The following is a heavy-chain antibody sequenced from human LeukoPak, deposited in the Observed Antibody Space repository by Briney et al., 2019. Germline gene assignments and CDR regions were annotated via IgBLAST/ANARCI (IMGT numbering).Heavy chain of an antibody. Sequence: GPVKVSCKASGYTFTGYYMHWVRQAPGQGLEWMGRINPNSGGANYAQKFQGRVTMTRDTSISTAYMELSRLRSDDTAVYYCARGEERWLQLDCPDYWGQGTLVTVSS. CDR2: INPNSGGA. V-gene: IGHV1-2*06. CDR1: GYTFTGYY. J-gene: IGHJ4*02. CDR3: ARGEERWLQLDCPDY. D-gene: IGHD5-24*01.